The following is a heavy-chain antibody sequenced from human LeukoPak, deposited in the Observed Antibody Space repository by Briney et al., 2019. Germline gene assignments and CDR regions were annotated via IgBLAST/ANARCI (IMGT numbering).Heavy chain of an antibody. Sequence: SVKVSCKASGGTFSSYAISWVRQAPGQGLEWMGGIIPIFGTANYAQKFQGRVTITADESTSTAYMELSSLRSEDTAVYYCARHPIAAADFDYWGQGTLVTVSS. J-gene: IGHJ4*02. D-gene: IGHD6-13*01. CDR2: IIPIFGTA. CDR3: ARHPIAAADFDY. V-gene: IGHV1-69*13. CDR1: GGTFSSYA.